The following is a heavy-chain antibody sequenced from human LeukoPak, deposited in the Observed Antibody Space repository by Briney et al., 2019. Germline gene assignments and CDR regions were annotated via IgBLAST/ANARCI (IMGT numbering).Heavy chain of an antibody. CDR1: GGSISTYY. J-gene: IGHJ1*01. CDR3: ARRMGATPAAEYFQH. CDR2: IHYSGST. Sequence: PSETLSLTCTVSGGSISTYYRSWIRQPPGKGLEWIGYIHYSGSTNYKPSLRSRVTMSLGTSKNQFSLKLSSVTAADTAVYYCARRMGATPAAEYFQHWGQGTLVTVSS. D-gene: IGHD1-26*01. V-gene: IGHV4-59*01.